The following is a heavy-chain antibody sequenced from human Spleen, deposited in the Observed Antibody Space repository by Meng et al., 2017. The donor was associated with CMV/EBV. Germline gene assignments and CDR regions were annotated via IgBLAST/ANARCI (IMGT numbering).Heavy chain of an antibody. CDR1: GGTFSSYT. D-gene: IGHD6-13*01. J-gene: IGHJ5*02. CDR2: IIPILGIA. CDR3: ARVAAAYQHSGFDP. V-gene: IGHV1-69*02. Sequence: SVKVSCKASGGTFSSYTISWVRQAPGQGPEWMGRIIPILGIANYAQKFQGRVTITADKSTSTAYMELSSLRSEDTAVYYCARVAAAYQHSGFDPWGQGTLVTVSS.